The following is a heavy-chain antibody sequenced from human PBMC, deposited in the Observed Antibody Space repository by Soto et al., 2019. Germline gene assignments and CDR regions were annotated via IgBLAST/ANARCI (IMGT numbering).Heavy chain of an antibody. J-gene: IGHJ4*02. V-gene: IGHV3-53*01. CDR3: VRVTGAERH. D-gene: IGHD1-1*01. CDR2: IYNHGQI. CDR1: GFIVSRSH. Sequence: EVQLVESGGGLTQPGGSLRLSCVVSGFIVSRSHMMWVRQAPGKGLEGVSVIYNHGQISYVDPVKGRFTIARDNSKNTIYLQMNSLKGEGTAVYYFVRVTGAERHWGQADVLTVPS.